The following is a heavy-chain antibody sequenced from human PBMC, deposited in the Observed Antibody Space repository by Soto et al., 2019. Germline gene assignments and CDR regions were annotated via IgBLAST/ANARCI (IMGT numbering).Heavy chain of an antibody. CDR1: RGTFSRYS. D-gene: IGHD3-22*01. CDR2: IIPMLGIA. Sequence: QVQLVQSGAEVKKPGSSVKVSSKGSRGTFSRYSISWVRQAPGQGLEWMGRIIPMLGIAKYAQKFQGRVTITADRSTSTAYMEVSSLRSADTAVFYCARDRDGFNSNGYYLDYWGQGNLLTVTS. V-gene: IGHV1-69*08. CDR3: ARDRDGFNSNGYYLDY. J-gene: IGHJ4*02.